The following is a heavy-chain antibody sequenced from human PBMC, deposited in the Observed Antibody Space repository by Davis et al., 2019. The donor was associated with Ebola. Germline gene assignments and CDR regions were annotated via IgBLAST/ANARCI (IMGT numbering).Heavy chain of an antibody. J-gene: IGHJ1*01. CDR3: ARGPHLYNWNELAFQH. D-gene: IGHD1-1*01. CDR2: IYYSGST. V-gene: IGHV4-39*07. CDR1: GGSISSSSYY. Sequence: PSETLSLTCTVSGGSISSSSYYWGWIRQPPGKGLEWIGSIYYSGSTYYNPSLKSRVTISVDTSKNQFSLKLSSVTAADTAVYYCARGPHLYNWNELAFQHWGQGTLVTVSS.